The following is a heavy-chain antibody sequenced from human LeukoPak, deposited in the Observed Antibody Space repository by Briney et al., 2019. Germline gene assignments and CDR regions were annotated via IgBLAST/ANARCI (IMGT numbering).Heavy chain of an antibody. J-gene: IGHJ4*02. CDR2: IFASGGRT. V-gene: IGHV1-46*01. D-gene: IGHD6-19*01. CDR3: AREEAVVGGTDLDF. Sequence: ASLKVSCKTFGVTFTSFHMHRVREDPGQGLELIGVIFASGGRTRFAQKFQGRISVTRDTSTSTVYMELSSLRADDTAVYYCAREEAVVGGTDLDFWGQETLVTVSS. CDR1: GVTFTSFH.